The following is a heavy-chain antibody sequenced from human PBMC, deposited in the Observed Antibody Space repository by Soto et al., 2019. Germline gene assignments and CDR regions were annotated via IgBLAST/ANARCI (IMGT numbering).Heavy chain of an antibody. J-gene: IGHJ4*02. D-gene: IGHD3-22*01. CDR2: IYTSGST. Sequence: SATLSITCTVSGGSSSSYYCSWIRQPAGKGLEWIGRIYTSGSTNYNPSLKSRVTMSVDTSKNQFSLKLSSVTAADTAVYYCARDGLDGYYPYYFDYWGQGTLVTVSS. V-gene: IGHV4-4*07. CDR1: GGSSSSYY. CDR3: ARDGLDGYYPYYFDY.